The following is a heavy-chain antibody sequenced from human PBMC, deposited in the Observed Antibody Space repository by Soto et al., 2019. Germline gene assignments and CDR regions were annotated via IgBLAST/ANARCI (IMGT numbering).Heavy chain of an antibody. V-gene: IGHV3-74*01. J-gene: IGHJ4*02. D-gene: IGHD2-15*01. Sequence: EVQLMESGGGLVQPGGSLRLSCAASGFTFSNYWMHWVRQVPGKGLVWVSRINSDGSSTGYADSVMGRFTISRDNAKNTVYLQMNSLRAEDTAVYYCARDQGYCSGGSCYVAGYWGQGTLVTVSS. CDR2: INSDGSST. CDR1: GFTFSNYW. CDR3: ARDQGYCSGGSCYVAGY.